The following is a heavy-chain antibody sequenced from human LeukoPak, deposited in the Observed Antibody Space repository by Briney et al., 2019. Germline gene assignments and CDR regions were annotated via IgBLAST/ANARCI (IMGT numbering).Heavy chain of an antibody. CDR1: GGSISSYY. J-gene: IGHJ5*02. V-gene: IGHV4-59*01. CDR2: IYYSGST. Sequence: SETLSLTCTVSGGSISSYYRSWIRRPPGKGLEWIGYIYYSGSTNYNPSLKSRVTISVDTSKNQFSLKLSSVTAADTAVYYCAREISGSSYLTWFDPWGQGTLVTVSS. D-gene: IGHD6-13*01. CDR3: AREISGSSYLTWFDP.